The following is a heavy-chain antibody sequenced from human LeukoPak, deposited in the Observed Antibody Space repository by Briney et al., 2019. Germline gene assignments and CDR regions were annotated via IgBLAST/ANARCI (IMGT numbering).Heavy chain of an antibody. V-gene: IGHV3-11*06. CDR2: ISSSSGYT. CDR3: ARGGGYCSGGSCFYDF. CDR1: GFTFNDYY. D-gene: IGHD2-15*01. J-gene: IGHJ4*02. Sequence: PGGSLRLSCAASGFTFNDYYMSWIRQAPGKGLEWISYISSSSGYTKYADSVKGRFTISRDNAKNSLYLQINSLRAEDTAVYYCARGGGYCSGGSCFYDFWGQGTLVTVSS.